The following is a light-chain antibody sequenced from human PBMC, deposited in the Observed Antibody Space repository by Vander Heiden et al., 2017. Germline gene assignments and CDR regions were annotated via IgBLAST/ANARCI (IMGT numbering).Light chain of an antibody. CDR2: SAS. Sequence: DIVMTQSPDSLAVSLGERATINCKSSQSVLLSSNNKNYLAWYQQKPGQPPKLLIYSASTRESGVPDRFSGSGSGTDFTLTISSLQAEDVAVYYCQQYDSSPLWTFGQGTKVEIK. V-gene: IGKV4-1*01. J-gene: IGKJ1*01. CDR3: QQYDSSPLWT. CDR1: QSVLLSSNNKNY.